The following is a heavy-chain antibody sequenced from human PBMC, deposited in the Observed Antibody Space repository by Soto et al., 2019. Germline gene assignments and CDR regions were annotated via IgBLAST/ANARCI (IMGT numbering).Heavy chain of an antibody. J-gene: IGHJ3*02. D-gene: IGHD3-22*01. CDR2: INAGNGNT. V-gene: IGHV1-3*01. CDR3: ARCRAVGVIHDAFDI. Sequence: ASVKVSCKASGYTFTSYAIHWVRQAPVQRLEWMGWINAGNGNTKYSQNFQGRVTITRDTSASTAYMELSSLRSEDTAVYYCARCRAVGVIHDAFDIWGQGTMVTVSS. CDR1: GYTFTSYA.